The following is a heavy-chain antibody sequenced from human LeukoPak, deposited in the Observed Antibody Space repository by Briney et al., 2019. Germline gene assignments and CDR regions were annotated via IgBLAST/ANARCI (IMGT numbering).Heavy chain of an antibody. CDR3: ARHSSYLGAFDI. J-gene: IGHJ3*02. D-gene: IGHD2-8*01. CDR1: GASISNYY. Sequence: PSETLSLTCTVSGASISNYYWNWIRQPPGKGLEWIGYIYYTGSTNYNPSLKSRVTISVDTSKNQFSLKLSSVTAADTAVYYCARHSSYLGAFDIWGQGTMVTVSS. CDR2: IYYTGST. V-gene: IGHV4-59*08.